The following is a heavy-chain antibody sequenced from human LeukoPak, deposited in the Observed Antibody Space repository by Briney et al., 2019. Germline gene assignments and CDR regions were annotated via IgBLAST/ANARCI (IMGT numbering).Heavy chain of an antibody. CDR1: GYTFTSYG. J-gene: IGHJ6*02. CDR2: ISAYNGNT. CDR3: ARGPSQGEWLLRRGYYGMDV. Sequence: VASVKVSCKVSGYTFTSYGISWVRQAPGQGLEWMGWISAYNGNTNYAQKLQGRVTMTTDTSTSTAYMELRSLRSDDTAVYYCARGPSQGEWLLRRGYYGMDVWGQGTTVTVSS. V-gene: IGHV1-18*01. D-gene: IGHD3-3*01.